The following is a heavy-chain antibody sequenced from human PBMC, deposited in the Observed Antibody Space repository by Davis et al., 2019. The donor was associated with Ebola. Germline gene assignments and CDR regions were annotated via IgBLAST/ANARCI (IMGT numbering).Heavy chain of an antibody. CDR2: IYYNGNS. CDR3: ARVLKANTALDY. Sequence: MPSETLSLTCIVSGGSISSSSYYWGWIRQPPGKGLEWIGCIYYNGNSYYNPSLKSRVTISIDTSRNQFSLNLGSVTAADTAVYYCARVLKANTALDYWGRGTLVTVSS. J-gene: IGHJ4*02. V-gene: IGHV4-39*01. D-gene: IGHD5-18*01. CDR1: GGSISSSSYY.